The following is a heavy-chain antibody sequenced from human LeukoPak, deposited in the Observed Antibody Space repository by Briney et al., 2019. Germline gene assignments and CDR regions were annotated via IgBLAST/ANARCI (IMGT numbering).Heavy chain of an antibody. D-gene: IGHD3-9*01. V-gene: IGHV3-7*01. CDR1: GFTLSSYW. CDR2: IKEDGSRQ. CDR3: ATETYFRFDY. Sequence: GGSLRLSCAASGFTLSSYWMTWVRQAPGKGLEWVANIKEDGSRQKYVDSVRGRFTISRDNAKNSLYLQMNSLRAEDTAVYYCATETYFRFDYWGQGSLVTVSS. J-gene: IGHJ4*02.